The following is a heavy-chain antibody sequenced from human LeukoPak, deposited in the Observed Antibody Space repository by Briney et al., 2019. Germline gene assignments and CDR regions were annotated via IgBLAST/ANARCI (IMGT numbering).Heavy chain of an antibody. CDR3: AREPSYSSGPPGY. J-gene: IGHJ4*02. Sequence: ASVKVSCNASGYTFTIYGITWVRQAPGQGLEWMGWISGYNGNTNYAQNLQGRVTMTTDTSTSTAYLELRSLRSDDTAVYYCAREPSYSSGPPGYWGQGTLVTVSS. CDR1: GYTFTIYG. CDR2: ISGYNGNT. V-gene: IGHV1-18*01. D-gene: IGHD6-19*01.